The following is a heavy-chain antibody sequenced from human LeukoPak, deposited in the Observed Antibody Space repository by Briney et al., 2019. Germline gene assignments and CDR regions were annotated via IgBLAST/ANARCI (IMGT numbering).Heavy chain of an antibody. V-gene: IGHV3-30*18. Sequence: GGSLRLSCAASGFTFSSYGMHWVRQAPGKGLEGVAVISYDGSNKYYADSVKGRFTISRDNSKNTLFLHMNSLRAEDTAVYYCAKDHHAVVITSFDYWGQGTLVTVSS. CDR3: AKDHHAVVITSFDY. J-gene: IGHJ4*02. CDR1: GFTFSSYG. D-gene: IGHD3-22*01. CDR2: ISYDGSNK.